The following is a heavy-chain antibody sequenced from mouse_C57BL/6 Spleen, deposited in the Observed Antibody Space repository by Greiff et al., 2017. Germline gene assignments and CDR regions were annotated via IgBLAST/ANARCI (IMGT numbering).Heavy chain of an antibody. CDR1: GYTFTSYD. CDR2: IYPRDGST. V-gene: IGHV1-85*01. J-gene: IGHJ3*01. Sequence: QVQLQQSGPELVKPGASVKLSCKASGYTFTSYDINWVKQRPGQGLEWIGWIYPRDGSTKYNEKFKGKATLTVDTSSSTAYMELHSLTSEDSAVYYGARKKDYYSNSGFAYWGQGTLVTVSA. CDR3: ARKKDYYSNSGFAY. D-gene: IGHD2-5*01.